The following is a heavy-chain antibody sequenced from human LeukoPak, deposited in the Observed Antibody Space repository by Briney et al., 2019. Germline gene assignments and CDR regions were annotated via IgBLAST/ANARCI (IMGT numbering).Heavy chain of an antibody. CDR3: ATSGWWGYFDY. CDR1: GFTFSSYA. D-gene: IGHD6-19*01. V-gene: IGHV3-30*14. CDR2: ISYDGSNK. J-gene: IGHJ4*02. Sequence: GGSLRLSCAASGFTFSSYAMHWVRQAPGKGLEWVAVISYDGSNKYYADSVKGRFTISRDNSKNTLYLLMNSLRAEDTAVYYCATSGWWGYFDYWGQGTLVTVSS.